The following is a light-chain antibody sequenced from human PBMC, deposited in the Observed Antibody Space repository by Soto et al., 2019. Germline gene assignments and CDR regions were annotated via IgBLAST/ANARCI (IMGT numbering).Light chain of an antibody. CDR2: DVS. V-gene: IGLV2-14*03. J-gene: IGLJ2*01. CDR3: TSYTSRSTLGV. CDR1: NSDIGGYSY. Sequence: QSALTQPASVSGSPGQSITISCTGSNSDIGGYSYVSWYQQHPGKAPKLMIYDVSNRPSGVSYRFSGYKSGNTASLTISGLQAEDEADYYCTSYTSRSTLGVFGGGTKLTVL.